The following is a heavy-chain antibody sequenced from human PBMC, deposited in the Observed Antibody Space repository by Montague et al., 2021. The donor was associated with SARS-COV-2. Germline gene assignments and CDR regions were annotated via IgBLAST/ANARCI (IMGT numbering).Heavy chain of an antibody. CDR2: IDWDDDK. D-gene: IGHD4-23*01. V-gene: IGHV2-70*01. Sequence: PALVKPTQTLTLTCTFSGFSLSTSGMCVSWIRQPPGKALEWVAVIDWDDDKYYNTSLKTMLTISKDTSKNQVVLTMTNMDPVDTATYYCSRIAGPSGPTVVAPVVEYGMHVWDRRTTVTVSS. CDR3: SRIAGPSGPTVVAPVVEYGMHV. J-gene: IGHJ6*02. CDR1: GFSLSTSGMC.